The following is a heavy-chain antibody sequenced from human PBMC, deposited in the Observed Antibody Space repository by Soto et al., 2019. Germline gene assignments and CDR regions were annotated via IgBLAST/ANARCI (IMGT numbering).Heavy chain of an antibody. V-gene: IGHV3-30*18. CDR2: ISYDGSSE. Sequence: QVQLVESGGGVVQPGRSLRLSCAASGFTFSSFGMHWVRQAPGKGLEWVALISYDGSSEYYVDSVKGRFTISRDKSKNTLYLQMNSLRPEDTAVYYCAKDRGWSSADLEYWGQGTLVTVSS. CDR3: AKDRGWSSADLEY. J-gene: IGHJ4*02. CDR1: GFTFSSFG. D-gene: IGHD6-19*01.